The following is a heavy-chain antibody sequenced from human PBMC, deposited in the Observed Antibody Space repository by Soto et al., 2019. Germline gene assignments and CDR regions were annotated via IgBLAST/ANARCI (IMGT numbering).Heavy chain of an antibody. CDR2: INPSGVST. CDR1: GYMFSSYY. CDR3: ARGGNGDYVGYWFFDL. Sequence: QVQLVQSGAEVKKPGASVKVSCKASGYMFSSYYMHWVRQAPGQGLEWMGVINPSGVSTNYAQKFQDRVTMTRDTSTSTVYMELSSLRSEDTAVYYCARGGNGDYVGYWFFDLWGHGTLLTVSS. D-gene: IGHD4-17*01. J-gene: IGHJ2*01. V-gene: IGHV1-46*01.